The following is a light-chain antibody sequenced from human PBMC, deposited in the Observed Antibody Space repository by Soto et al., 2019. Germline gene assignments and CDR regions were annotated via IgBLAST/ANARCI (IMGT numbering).Light chain of an antibody. CDR2: GAS. CDR3: MQGTHWPRT. CDR1: QSVNSN. Sequence: ETVMTQSPATLSVSPGERATLSCRASQSVNSNLAWYQQKLGQAPRVLIYGASTRATGIPDRFSGSGSGTEFTLKISRVEAEDVGVYYCMQGTHWPRTFGQGTKVDIK. J-gene: IGKJ1*01. V-gene: IGKV3-15*01.